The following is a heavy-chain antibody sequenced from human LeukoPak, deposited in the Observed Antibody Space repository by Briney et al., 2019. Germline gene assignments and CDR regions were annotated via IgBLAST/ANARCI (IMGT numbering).Heavy chain of an antibody. Sequence: GRSLRLSCAASGFTFSSYAMHWVRQAPGKGLEWVAVISYDGSNKYYADSVKGRFTISRDNSKNTLYLQMNSLRAEDTAVYYCAKTDCTSSSCYTIDYWGQGTLVTVSS. D-gene: IGHD2-2*02. J-gene: IGHJ4*02. CDR3: AKTDCTSSSCYTIDY. V-gene: IGHV3-30-3*02. CDR2: ISYDGSNK. CDR1: GFTFSSYA.